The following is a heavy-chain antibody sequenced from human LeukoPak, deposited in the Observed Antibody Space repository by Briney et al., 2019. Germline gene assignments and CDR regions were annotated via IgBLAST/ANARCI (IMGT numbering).Heavy chain of an antibody. Sequence: GGSLRLSCAGSGFSFSSYSINWVRQAPGKGLEWVSYISTGSTTIYYADSVKGRFTISRDNARNSLYLQMNSLRDEDTAVYYCARAAYCGGDCYYFDYWGQGILVTVSA. J-gene: IGHJ4*02. V-gene: IGHV3-48*02. D-gene: IGHD2-21*02. CDR2: ISTGSTTI. CDR3: ARAAYCGGDCYYFDY. CDR1: GFSFSSYS.